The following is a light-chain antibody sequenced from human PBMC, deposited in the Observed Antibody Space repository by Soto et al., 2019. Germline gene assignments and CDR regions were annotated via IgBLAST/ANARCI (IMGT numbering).Light chain of an antibody. CDR3: QQYNSYPWT. CDR2: KAS. Sequence: DIQMTQSPSTLSASVGDRVTIPCWASQSISSWLAWYQQKPGKAPKLLIYKASSLESGVPSRFSGSGSGTEFTLTISSLQPDDFATYYCQQYNSYPWTFGQGTKV. J-gene: IGKJ1*01. V-gene: IGKV1-5*03. CDR1: QSISSW.